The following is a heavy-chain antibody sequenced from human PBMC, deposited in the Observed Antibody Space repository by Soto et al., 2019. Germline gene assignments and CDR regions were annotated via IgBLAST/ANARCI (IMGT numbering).Heavy chain of an antibody. J-gene: IGHJ6*02. CDR2: ISSSGSYI. D-gene: IGHD2-2*01. Sequence: GGSLRLPCAASGFTSGSDSMTWFPQAPGKGLEWVSSISSSGSYIYYADSVKGRFTISRDNAKNSLYMQMNSLRAEDTAVYYCARGAQCSSTSCGFYYYYGMDVWGQGTTVTVSS. CDR1: GFTSGSDS. CDR3: ARGAQCSSTSCGFYYYYGMDV. V-gene: IGHV3-21*01.